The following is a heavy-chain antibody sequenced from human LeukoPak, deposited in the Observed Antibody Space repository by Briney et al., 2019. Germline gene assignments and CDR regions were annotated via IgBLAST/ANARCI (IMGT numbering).Heavy chain of an antibody. CDR3: ARVDSGSQGYYYYYMDV. Sequence: GGSLRLSCAASGFTFSSYSMNWVRQAPGKGLDWVSSISSSSSYIYYADSVKGRFTISRDNAKNSLYLQMNSLRAEDTAVYYCARVDSGSQGYYYYYMDVWGKGTTVTVSS. J-gene: IGHJ6*03. CDR1: GFTFSSYS. CDR2: ISSSSSYI. V-gene: IGHV3-21*01. D-gene: IGHD1-26*01.